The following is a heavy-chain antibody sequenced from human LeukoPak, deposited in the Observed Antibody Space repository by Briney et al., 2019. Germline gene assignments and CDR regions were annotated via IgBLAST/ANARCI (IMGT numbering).Heavy chain of an antibody. CDR3: AISVLRYFDWSTNYYFDY. V-gene: IGHV1-18*01. J-gene: IGHJ4*02. CDR1: GYTFTSYG. Sequence: ASMKVSCKASGYTFTSYGISWVRQAPGQGLEWMGWISAYNGNTNYAQKLQGRVTMTTDTSTSTAYMELRSLRSDDTAVYYCAISVLRYFDWSTNYYFDYWGQGTLVTVSS. CDR2: ISAYNGNT. D-gene: IGHD3-9*01.